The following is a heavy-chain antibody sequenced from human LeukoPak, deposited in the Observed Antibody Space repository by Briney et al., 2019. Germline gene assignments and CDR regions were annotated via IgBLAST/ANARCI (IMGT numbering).Heavy chain of an antibody. CDR1: GDSISTYY. CDR3: ARSRSGYSYDHAAFEI. CDR2: IDYRGST. Sequence: SETLSLTCTVSGDSISTYYWSWIRQPPGKGLEWIAYIDYRGSTTYNPSLRSRVTISVDTSRNQFSLKLSSVTAADTAVYYCARSRSGYSYDHAAFEIWGQGTMVTVSS. D-gene: IGHD5-18*01. V-gene: IGHV4-59*01. J-gene: IGHJ3*02.